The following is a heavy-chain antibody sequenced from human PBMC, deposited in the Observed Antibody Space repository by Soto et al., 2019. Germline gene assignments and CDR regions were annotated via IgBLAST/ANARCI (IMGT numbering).Heavy chain of an antibody. D-gene: IGHD2-15*01. CDR3: ARDPNCSGGSRYPPGAIHI. CDR2: ISSNGGST. Sequence: GGSLRLSCAASGFTFSSYAMHWVRQAPGKGLEYVSAISSNGGSTYYANSVKGRFTISRDNSKNTLYLQMGSLRAEDMAVYYCARDPNCSGGSRYPPGAIHISGQGTMVTVSS. J-gene: IGHJ3*02. V-gene: IGHV3-64*01. CDR1: GFTFSSYA.